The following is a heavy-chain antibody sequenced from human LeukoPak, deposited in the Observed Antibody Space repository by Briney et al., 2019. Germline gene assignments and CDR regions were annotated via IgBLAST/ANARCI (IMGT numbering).Heavy chain of an antibody. CDR2: ISAGGGT. D-gene: IGHD3-16*01. Sequence: GGSLRLSCAASGFTLSSYWMHWVRQAPGKGLVWVSAISAGGGTYYADTVKGRFTISRDNSKNTLYLQMSSLRAEDTAVYYCAKRSSLNYFGSWGQGTLVTVSS. J-gene: IGHJ4*02. V-gene: IGHV3-23*01. CDR3: AKRSSLNYFGS. CDR1: GFTLSSYW.